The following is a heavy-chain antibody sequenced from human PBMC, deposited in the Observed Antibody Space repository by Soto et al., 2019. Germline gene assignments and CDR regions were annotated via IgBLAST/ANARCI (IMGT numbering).Heavy chain of an antibody. Sequence: QVQLQESGPGLVKPSETLSLTCTVSGGSLNSSSHYWSWIRQPPGKGLEWIGYIHYFGSTKYNPSLESRVAISVDTSKNQFSLKVPSVTAADTAIYFCARGGSYVGFDSWGQGARVTVSS. V-gene: IGHV4-61*01. J-gene: IGHJ4*02. CDR3: ARGGSYVGFDS. CDR2: IHYFGST. D-gene: IGHD1-26*01. CDR1: GGSLNSSSHY.